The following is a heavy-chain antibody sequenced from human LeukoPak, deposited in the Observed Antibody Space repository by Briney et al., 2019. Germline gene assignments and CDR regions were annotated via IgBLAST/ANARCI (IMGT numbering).Heavy chain of an antibody. D-gene: IGHD3-10*01. Sequence: PGRSLTLSCAASGFSFNNYGMHWVRQAPGKGLEWVALIIYDGYYKFYADSVKGRFTISRDDSKNTLYLQVNSLRAEGTAVYYCAKDLITMVRGSATDVWGQGTTVTVSS. CDR2: IIYDGYYK. CDR3: AKDLITMVRGSATDV. CDR1: GFSFNNYG. J-gene: IGHJ6*02. V-gene: IGHV3-30*18.